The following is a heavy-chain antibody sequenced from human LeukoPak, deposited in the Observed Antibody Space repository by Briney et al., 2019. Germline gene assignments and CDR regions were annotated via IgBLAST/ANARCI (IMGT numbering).Heavy chain of an antibody. CDR3: ARRWRRYYDFWSGRPNDAFDI. J-gene: IGHJ3*02. V-gene: IGHV3-7*01. CDR2: IKQDGSEK. Sequence: GGSLRLSCAASGFTFSSYWMSWVRQAPGKGLEWVANIKQDGSEKYYVDSVKGRFTISRDNAKNSLYLQMNSLRAEDTAVYYCARRWRRYYDFWSGRPNDAFDIWGQGTMVTVPS. CDR1: GFTFSSYW. D-gene: IGHD3-3*01.